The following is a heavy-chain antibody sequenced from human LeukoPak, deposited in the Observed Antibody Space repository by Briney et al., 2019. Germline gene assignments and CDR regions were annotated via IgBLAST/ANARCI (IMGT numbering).Heavy chain of an antibody. CDR2: IGGSGGGT. J-gene: IGHJ4*02. CDR1: GLSFYNYV. V-gene: IGHV3-23*01. CDR3: AKGADGSAYYFFDY. Sequence: GGSLRLLCGASGLSFYNYVLNLVRQAPRKGLELVSVIGGSGGGTYYADCVKGWFTFFRDSSKNTLYLQMNNLRAEDTAVYYCAKGADGSAYYFFDYWGQGALVTVT. D-gene: IGHD3-22*01.